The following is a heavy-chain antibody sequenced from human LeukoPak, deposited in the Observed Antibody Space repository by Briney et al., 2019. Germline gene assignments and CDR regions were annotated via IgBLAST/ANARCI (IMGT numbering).Heavy chain of an antibody. V-gene: IGHV1-2*02. CDR2: INRYSGDT. Sequence: GASVKVSFKASRYSFTGYYIHWLRQAPGQGLEWMEWINRYSGDTNYARKFQCRVPMTRDTSLRAAYRELSGLTSDGTSVYYSFSDDSSGNFDTWGQGTLVTVSS. CDR3: FSDDSSGNFDT. D-gene: IGHD3-22*01. CDR1: RYSFTGYY. J-gene: IGHJ4*02.